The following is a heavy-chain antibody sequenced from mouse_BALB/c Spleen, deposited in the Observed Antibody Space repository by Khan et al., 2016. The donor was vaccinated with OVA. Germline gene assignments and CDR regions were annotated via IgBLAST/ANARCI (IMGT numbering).Heavy chain of an antibody. J-gene: IGHJ3*01. Sequence: QVQLKESGPGLVAPSQTLSITCTVSGFSLTSYGVHWVRQPPGKGLEWLGVIWAGGSTNHNSALMSRLSIRKDNSKSQVFLKMNSLQSDDTAMYYCSRAFYDGACFAYWGQGTLVTVSA. CDR3: SRAFYDGACFAY. CDR2: IWAGGST. D-gene: IGHD1-1*01. CDR1: GFSLTSYG. V-gene: IGHV2-9*02.